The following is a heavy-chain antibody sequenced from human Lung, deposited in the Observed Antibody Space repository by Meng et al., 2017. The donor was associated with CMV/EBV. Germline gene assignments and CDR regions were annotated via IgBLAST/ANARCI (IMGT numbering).Heavy chain of an antibody. CDR1: GFTFSSYA. D-gene: IGHD2-2*01. CDR2: ISYDGSNK. J-gene: IGHJ4*02. CDR3: ARTPKDIVVVPADSFYFDY. V-gene: IGHV3-30-3*01. Sequence: SXAASGFTFSSYAMHWVRQAPGKGLEWVAVISYDGSNKYYADSVKGRFTISRDNSKNTLYLQMNSLRAEDTAVYYCARTPKDIVVVPADSFYFDYWXQGTXVTVAS.